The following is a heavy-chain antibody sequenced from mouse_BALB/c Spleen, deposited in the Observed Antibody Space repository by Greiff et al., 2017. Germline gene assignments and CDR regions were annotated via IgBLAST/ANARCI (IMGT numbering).Heavy chain of an antibody. Sequence: EVQLQQSGTVLARPGASVKMSCKASGYTFTSYWMHWVKQRPGQGLEWIGAIYPGNSDTSYNQKFKGKATLTVDTSSSTAYMQLSSLTSEDSAVYYCTPANWDWYFDVWGAGTTVTVSS. J-gene: IGHJ1*01. CDR3: TPANWDWYFDV. CDR2: IYPGNSDT. CDR1: GYTFTSYW. V-gene: IGHV1-5*01. D-gene: IGHD4-1*01.